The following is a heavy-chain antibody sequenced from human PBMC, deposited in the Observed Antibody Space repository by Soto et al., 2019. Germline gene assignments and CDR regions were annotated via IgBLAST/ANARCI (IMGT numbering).Heavy chain of an antibody. CDR3: ATGLYPGSSTWYPLAY. J-gene: IGHJ4*02. V-gene: IGHV3-30*03. CDR1: GITFSNCG. D-gene: IGHD6-13*01. Sequence: QVQLVESGGDVVQPERSLRLSCAASGITFSNCGMHWVRQAPGKGLEWMAGISYDGRDKYHAESVKGRFTTSRDDSKNTLDRHMNSLRAEDTAVYYCATGLYPGSSTWYPLAYWGQGPLVTVSS. CDR2: ISYDGRDK.